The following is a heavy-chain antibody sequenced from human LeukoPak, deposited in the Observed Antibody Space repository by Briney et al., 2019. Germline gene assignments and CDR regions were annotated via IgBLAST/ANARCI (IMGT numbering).Heavy chain of an antibody. Sequence: PGGSLRLSCIASGFTFSTYPMHWVRQAPGKGLEWVAVISYDGSATSYAESVKGRFTFSRDNSKNTLYLQMNSLRAEDTAVYYCARVARRDTAMEGWFDPWGQGTLVTVSS. D-gene: IGHD5-18*01. CDR1: GFTFSTYP. CDR3: ARVARRDTAMEGWFDP. CDR2: ISYDGSAT. J-gene: IGHJ5*02. V-gene: IGHV3-30*04.